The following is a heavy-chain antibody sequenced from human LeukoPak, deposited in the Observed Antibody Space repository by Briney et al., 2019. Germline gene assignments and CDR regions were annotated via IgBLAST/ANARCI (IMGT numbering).Heavy chain of an antibody. V-gene: IGHV4-59*01. CDR1: GGSISSYY. J-gene: IGHJ5*02. Sequence: SETLSLTCTVSGGSISSYYWSWIRQPPGKGLEWIGYIYYSGCTNYNPSLKSRVTISVDTSKNQFSLKLSSVTAADTAVYYCARGIAAAGPDWFDPWGQGTLVTVSS. CDR3: ARGIAAAGPDWFDP. CDR2: IYYSGCT. D-gene: IGHD6-13*01.